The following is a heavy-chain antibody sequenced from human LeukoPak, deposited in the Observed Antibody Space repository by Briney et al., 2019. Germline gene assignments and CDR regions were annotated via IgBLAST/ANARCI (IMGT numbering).Heavy chain of an antibody. J-gene: IGHJ6*02. CDR3: ARADRLDYYYGMDV. V-gene: IGHV1-69*04. D-gene: IGHD3-9*01. CDR1: GGTFSSYA. CDR2: IIPILGIA. Sequence: GASVKVSCKASGGTFSSYAISWVRQAPGQGLEWMGRIIPILGIANYAQKFQGRVTITADKSTGTAYMELSSLRSEDTAVYYCARADRLDYYYGMDVWGQGTTVTVSS.